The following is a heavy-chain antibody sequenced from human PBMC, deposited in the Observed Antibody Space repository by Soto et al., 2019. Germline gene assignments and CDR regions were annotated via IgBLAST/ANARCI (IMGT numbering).Heavy chain of an antibody. CDR3: ARVSMDVPE. J-gene: IGHJ4*02. V-gene: IGHV1-2*02. CDR1: GPTFIAYY. D-gene: IGHD6-6*01. Sequence: QLVQSGAEVKKPGASVRVSCKTSGPTFIAYYIHWVRQAPGQGLEWMGWIDPKSGGTTYEQKFLGRVTMTRDTSINTAYMDPNRLTSDDPAVYYCARVSMDVPEWGQGTLITVSS. CDR2: IDPKSGGT.